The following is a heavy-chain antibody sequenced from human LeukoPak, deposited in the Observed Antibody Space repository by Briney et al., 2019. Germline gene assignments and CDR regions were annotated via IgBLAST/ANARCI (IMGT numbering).Heavy chain of an antibody. J-gene: IGHJ4*02. Sequence: ASVKVSCKASGYTFTDNYIHWVRQAPGQGLEWMGWINPNSGVTNYAQKFQGRVTMTRDTSISTAYMELSRLRSDDTAVYYCARIGYYDTSVFDYWGQGTLVAVSS. V-gene: IGHV1-2*02. D-gene: IGHD3-22*01. CDR2: INPNSGVT. CDR1: GYTFTDNY. CDR3: ARIGYYDTSVFDY.